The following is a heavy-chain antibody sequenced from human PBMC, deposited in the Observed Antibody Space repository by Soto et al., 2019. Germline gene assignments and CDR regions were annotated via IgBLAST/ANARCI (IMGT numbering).Heavy chain of an antibody. V-gene: IGHV4-61*01. J-gene: IGHJ4*02. CDR3: SYGSSFDY. Sequence: PSETLSLTCTVSGASLRSGSYYWSWIRQPPGKGLEWIGYISHSGRTNYDPSLKSRLTMSVDTSQNQFSLQLNSVTAADTAVYYCSYGSSFDYWGQGTRVTVSS. CDR1: GASLRSGSYY. D-gene: IGHD3-10*01. CDR2: ISHSGRT.